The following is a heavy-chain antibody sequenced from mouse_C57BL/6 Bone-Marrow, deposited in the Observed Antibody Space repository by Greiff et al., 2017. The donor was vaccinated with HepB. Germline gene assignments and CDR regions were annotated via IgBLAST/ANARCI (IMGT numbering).Heavy chain of an antibody. J-gene: IGHJ2*01. V-gene: IGHV1-53*01. CDR1: GSTFTSYW. CDR2: INPSNGGT. Sequence: QVQLQQPGTELVKPGASVKLSCKASGSTFTSYWMHWVQQSPGQGLEWIGTINPSNGGTNYNEKFKSKATLTVDKSSSTAYMQLSSLTSEDSAVYYCAMSTTDLYYFDYWGQGTTLTVSS. D-gene: IGHD2-4*01. CDR3: AMSTTDLYYFDY.